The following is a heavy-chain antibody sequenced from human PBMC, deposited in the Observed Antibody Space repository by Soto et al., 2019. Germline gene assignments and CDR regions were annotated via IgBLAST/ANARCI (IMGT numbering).Heavy chain of an antibody. V-gene: IGHV4-31*02. J-gene: IGHJ2*01. Sequence: QNPGKGLEWIGYIYYSGSTYYNPSLKSRVTISVDTSKNQFSLKLSSVTAADTAVFFFQAEDCIRGLCTVSAFLLNRSTDL. CDR2: IYYSGST. CDR3: QAEDCIRGLCTVSAFLLNRSTDL. D-gene: IGHD2-21*02.